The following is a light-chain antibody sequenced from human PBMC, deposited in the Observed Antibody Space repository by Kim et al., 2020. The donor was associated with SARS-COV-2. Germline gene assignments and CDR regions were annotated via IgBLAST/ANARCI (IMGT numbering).Light chain of an antibody. CDR2: TAS. Sequence: EIVLTQSPGTLSLSPGERATLSCRASQSVRSSYFAWYQQKPGQAPRLLFYTASNRATGIPDRFSGSGSGTDFTLTISRVQPEDFAVYYCQQYGDSPRTFGQGNKVDIK. CDR3: QQYGDSPRT. V-gene: IGKV3-20*01. J-gene: IGKJ1*01. CDR1: QSVRSSY.